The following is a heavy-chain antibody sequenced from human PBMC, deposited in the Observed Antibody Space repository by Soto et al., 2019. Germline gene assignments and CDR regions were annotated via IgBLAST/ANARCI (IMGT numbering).Heavy chain of an antibody. CDR2: MNPGSGDT. J-gene: IGHJ5*01. CDR1: GYTFTDYY. D-gene: IGHD5-18*01. V-gene: IGHV1-8*02. CDR3: ARMASFGSLNWSDP. Sequence: ASVKVSCKASGYTFTDYYVHWVRQATGQGLEWMGWMNPGSGDTGYAQKFQGRVTMTRDISIATAYMELSSLRSEDTAIYYCARMASFGSLNWSDPWGQGILAT.